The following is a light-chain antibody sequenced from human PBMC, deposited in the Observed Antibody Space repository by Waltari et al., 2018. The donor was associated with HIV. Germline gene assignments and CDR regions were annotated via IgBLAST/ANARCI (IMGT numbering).Light chain of an antibody. CDR3: CSYAGSSTLV. CDR1: SSDVGSYNL. J-gene: IGLJ3*02. V-gene: IGLV2-23*02. Sequence: QSALTQPASVSGSPGQSITISCTGTSSDVGSYNLVSWYHQHPGKPPKLMIYEVSKRPSGVSNRFSGSKSGNTASLTISGLQAEDEADYYCCSYAGSSTLVFGGGTKLTVL. CDR2: EVS.